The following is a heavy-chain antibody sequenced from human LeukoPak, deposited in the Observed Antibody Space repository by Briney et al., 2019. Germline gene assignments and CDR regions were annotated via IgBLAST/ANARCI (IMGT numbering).Heavy chain of an antibody. D-gene: IGHD3-22*01. J-gene: IGHJ4*02. V-gene: IGHV4-39*02. CDR2: ISSSGNT. Sequence: SETLSLTCTVSGGSTSSGNYYWGWIRQPPGKGLEWIGGISSSGNTYYNPSLKSRITISIDTSKNHFSLKLSSVSAADTAVYYCARDTYYYDSSGYFIYYFDYWGQGTLVTVSS. CDR3: ARDTYYYDSSGYFIYYFDY. CDR1: GGSTSSGNYY.